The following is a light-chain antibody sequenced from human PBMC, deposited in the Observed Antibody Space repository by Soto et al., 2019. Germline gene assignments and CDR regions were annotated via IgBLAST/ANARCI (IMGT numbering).Light chain of an antibody. CDR1: SSNIGAGYD. Sequence: QSVLTQPPSESGAPGQRVTISCTGSSSNIGAGYDVHWYQQLPGTAPKLLIYGNSNRPSGVPDRFSGSKSGTSASLAITGLQAEDEADYYCQAHDSSLSGWVFGGGTKVTVL. CDR2: GNS. CDR3: QAHDSSLSGWV. V-gene: IGLV1-40*01. J-gene: IGLJ3*02.